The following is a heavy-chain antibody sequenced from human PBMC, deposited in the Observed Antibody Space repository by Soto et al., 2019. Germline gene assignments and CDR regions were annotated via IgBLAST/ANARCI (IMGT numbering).Heavy chain of an antibody. CDR2: IFPGDAET. CDR3: ATPGGFGMDV. D-gene: IGHD5-12*01. V-gene: IGHV5-51*01. Sequence: EVQLVQSAAEVKKPGESLKISCQGSGYNFATHWIGWVRHKAGKGLEWMGIIFPGDAETRYSPSFQGHITISADKSISIAYLRWSSLKASVTGMYYCATPGGFGMDVWGQGTTVTVSS. CDR1: GYNFATHW. J-gene: IGHJ6*02.